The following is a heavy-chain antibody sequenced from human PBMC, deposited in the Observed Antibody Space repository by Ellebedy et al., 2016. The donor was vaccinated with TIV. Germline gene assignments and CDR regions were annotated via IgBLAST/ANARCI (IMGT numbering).Heavy chain of an antibody. CDR3: ARETFNDVDLREWGVFDI. J-gene: IGHJ3*02. CDR2: IAIDSTT. V-gene: IGHV3-66*01. CDR1: ELTVSSNY. Sequence: GGSLRLSCAASELTVSSNYMSWVRQAPGKGLEWVSVIAIDSTTYYADSVKGRFTISRDHSKNTLSIEMDSLRAEDTAVYYCARETFNDVDLREWGVFDIWGQGTMVAVSS. D-gene: IGHD1-1*01.